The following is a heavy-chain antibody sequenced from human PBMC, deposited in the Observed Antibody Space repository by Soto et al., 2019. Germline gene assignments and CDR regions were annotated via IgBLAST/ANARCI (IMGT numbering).Heavy chain of an antibody. V-gene: IGHV4-39*01. CDR1: GGSISSSSYY. J-gene: IGHJ4*02. D-gene: IGHD6-19*01. CDR2: IYYSGST. Sequence: SETLSLTCTVSGGSISSSSYYWGWIRQPPGKGLEWIGSIYYSGSTYYNPSLKSRVTISVDTSKNQFSLKLSSVTAADTAVYYCARGLISVSHSSGGWYYFYSWGQGTQVTVSS. CDR3: ARGLISVSHSSGGWYYFYS.